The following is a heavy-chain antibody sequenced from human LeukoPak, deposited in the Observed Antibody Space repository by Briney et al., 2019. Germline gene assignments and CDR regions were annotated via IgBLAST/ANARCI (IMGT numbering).Heavy chain of an antibody. Sequence: SETLPLTCTVSGGSVSSGSYYWSWIRQPPGKGLEWIGYIYYSGSTYYNPSLKSRVTISVDTSKNQFSLKLSSVTAADTAVYYCARDPGTANYAFDIWGQATMVTVSS. V-gene: IGHV4-61*01. CDR2: IYYSGST. CDR3: ARDPGTANYAFDI. CDR1: GGSVSSGSYY. D-gene: IGHD4/OR15-4a*01. J-gene: IGHJ3*02.